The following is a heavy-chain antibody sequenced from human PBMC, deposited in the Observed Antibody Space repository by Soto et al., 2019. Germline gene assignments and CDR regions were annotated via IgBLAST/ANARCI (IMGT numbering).Heavy chain of an antibody. D-gene: IGHD2-21*02. Sequence: QLQLQESGSGLLKPSQTLALTCAVSGGSINSDGYSWAWIRQPPGKGLEWIAYTFHSGTTYYNPSIKSRVIISLDRSRNEFSLKLTSVTAADTDVYFCARDSGGYYSFDYWGQGTQVTVSS. J-gene: IGHJ4*02. V-gene: IGHV4-30-2*01. CDR1: GGSINSDGYS. CDR3: ARDSGGYYSFDY. CDR2: TFHSGTT.